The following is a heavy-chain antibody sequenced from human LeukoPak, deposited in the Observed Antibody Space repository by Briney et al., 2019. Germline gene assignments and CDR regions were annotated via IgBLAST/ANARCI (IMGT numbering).Heavy chain of an antibody. CDR1: GFTFSSYW. CDR3: ARVKDCTNGVCFDVADY. V-gene: IGHV3-74*01. CDR2: INSDGSST. Sequence: GGSLRLSCAAPGFTFSSYWMHWVRQAPGKGLVWVSRINSDGSSTSYADSVKGRFTISRDNAKNTLYLQMNSLRAEDTAVYYCARVKDCTNGVCFDVADYWGQGTLVTVSS. D-gene: IGHD2-8*01. J-gene: IGHJ4*02.